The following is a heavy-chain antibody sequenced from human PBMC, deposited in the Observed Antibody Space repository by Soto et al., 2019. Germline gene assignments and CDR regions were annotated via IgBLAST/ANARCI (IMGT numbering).Heavy chain of an antibody. CDR2: IWYDGSNK. CDR1: GFTFSSYG. D-gene: IGHD3-10*01. J-gene: IGHJ6*02. Sequence: QVQLVESGGGVVQPGRSLRLSCAASGFTFSSYGMHWVRQAPGKGLEWVAVIWYDGSNKYYADSAKGRFTISRDNSKNGVCLQMNSLRAEDTAVYYCARDNFSSGGPYYYYGMDVWGQGTTVTVSS. V-gene: IGHV3-33*01. CDR3: ARDNFSSGGPYYYYGMDV.